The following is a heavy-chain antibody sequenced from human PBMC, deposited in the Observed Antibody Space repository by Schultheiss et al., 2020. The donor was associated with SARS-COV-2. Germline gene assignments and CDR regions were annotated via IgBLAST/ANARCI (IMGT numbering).Heavy chain of an antibody. CDR2: ISSSSSYI. J-gene: IGHJ4*02. D-gene: IGHD7-27*01. V-gene: IGHV3-21*01. Sequence: GESLKISCAASGFTFSSYAMSWVRQAPGKGLEWVSSISSSSSYIYYADSVKGRFTISRDNSKNTLYLQMNSLRPDDTAVYYCARAQNWGFDYWGQGALVTVSS. CDR1: GFTFSSYA. CDR3: ARAQNWGFDY.